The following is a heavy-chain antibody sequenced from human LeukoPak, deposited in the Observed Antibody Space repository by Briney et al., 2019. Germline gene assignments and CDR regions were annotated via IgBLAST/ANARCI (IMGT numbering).Heavy chain of an antibody. CDR1: GFTFSNAW. CDR2: IRSNSDGGTI. V-gene: IGHV3-15*07. Sequence: GGSLRLSCATSGFTFSNAWMNWVRQAPGKGLEWVGRIRSNSDGGTIDYAAPVKGRFTLSRDDSKTTLYLQMNSLQTEDTAVYYCATDSYDSTWGQGTLVTVSS. D-gene: IGHD3-22*01. CDR3: ATDSYDST. J-gene: IGHJ5*02.